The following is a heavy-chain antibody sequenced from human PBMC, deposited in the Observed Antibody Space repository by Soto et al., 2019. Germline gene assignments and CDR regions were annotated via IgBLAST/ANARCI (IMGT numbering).Heavy chain of an antibody. D-gene: IGHD6-19*01. V-gene: IGHV1-3*01. CDR3: ARVHSGWYEGRWFDP. J-gene: IGHJ5*02. Sequence: QVQLVQSGAEVKKPGASVKVSCKASGYTFTSYAMHWVRQAPGQRLEWMGWINAGNGNTKYSQKFQGRVTITRDTSASTAYMELSSLRSEDTAVYYCARVHSGWYEGRWFDPWGQGTLVTVSS. CDR2: INAGNGNT. CDR1: GYTFTSYA.